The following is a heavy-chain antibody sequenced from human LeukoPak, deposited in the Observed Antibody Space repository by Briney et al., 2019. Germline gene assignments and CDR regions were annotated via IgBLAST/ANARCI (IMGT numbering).Heavy chain of an antibody. CDR1: GYTFTSYG. CDR2: ISAYNGNT. Sequence: GASVKVSCKASGYTFTSYGISWVRRAPGQGLEWMGWISAYNGNTNYAQKLQGRVTMTTDTSTSTAYMELRSLRSDDTAVYYCAGVVAAAPNNNWFDPWGQGTLVTVSS. D-gene: IGHD2-15*01. CDR3: AGVVAAAPNNNWFDP. J-gene: IGHJ5*02. V-gene: IGHV1-18*01.